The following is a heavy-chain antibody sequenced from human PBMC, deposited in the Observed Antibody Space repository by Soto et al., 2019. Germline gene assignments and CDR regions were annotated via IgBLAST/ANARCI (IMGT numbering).Heavy chain of an antibody. Sequence: GGSLRLSCAASVFTFSSYSMNWVRQAPGKGLEWVSYISNSSSIIYYADSVKGRFTISRDNAKNSLYLQMNGLRAEDTAIYYCARGVPAAMSYFQYWGQGP. J-gene: IGHJ1*01. CDR2: ISNSSSII. CDR3: ARGVPAAMSYFQY. CDR1: VFTFSSYS. V-gene: IGHV3-48*01. D-gene: IGHD2-2*01.